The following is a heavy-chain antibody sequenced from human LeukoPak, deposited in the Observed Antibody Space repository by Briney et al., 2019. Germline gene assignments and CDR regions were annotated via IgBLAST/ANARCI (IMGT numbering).Heavy chain of an antibody. J-gene: IGHJ2*01. D-gene: IGHD1-26*01. CDR3: AHWESGYFHL. Sequence: SGPTLLNSTETLTLTCTFSGFLLSSSGVGVGWSRQPPGKALEWLALIYWDDNKRYSPSLKNRLTITKDSSKNQVVLKMTNLDPVDTATYYCAHWESGYFHLWGRGTLVTVSS. CDR1: GFLLSSSGVG. CDR2: IYWDDNK. V-gene: IGHV2-5*02.